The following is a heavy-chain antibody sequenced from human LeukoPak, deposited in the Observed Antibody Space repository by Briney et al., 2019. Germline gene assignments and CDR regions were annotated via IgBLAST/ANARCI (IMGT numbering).Heavy chain of an antibody. D-gene: IGHD5-24*01. V-gene: IGHV3-23*01. CDR2: ISGSGGST. CDR1: GFTFSSYA. J-gene: IGHJ3*02. CDR3: ARDGYNDGFDI. Sequence: GGSLSLSCAASGFTFSSYAMSWFRQAPGKGLEWVSAISGSGGSTYYADSVKGRFTISRDNSKNTLYLQMNSLRAEDTAVYYCARDGYNDGFDIWGQGTMVTVSS.